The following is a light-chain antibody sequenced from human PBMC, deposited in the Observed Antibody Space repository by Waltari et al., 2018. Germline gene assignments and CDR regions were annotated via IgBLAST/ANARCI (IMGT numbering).Light chain of an antibody. CDR2: DAS. CDR1: QDISNY. V-gene: IGKV1-33*01. J-gene: IGKJ3*01. CDR3: QQYENLPLT. Sequence: DIQMTQSPSSLSASVGDRVTITCQASQDISNYLDWYQQKPGKAPKLLIYDASNLETGVPSRFSGRGSGTDFTFTISSLQPEDIATYYCQQYENLPLTFGPGTKVDIK.